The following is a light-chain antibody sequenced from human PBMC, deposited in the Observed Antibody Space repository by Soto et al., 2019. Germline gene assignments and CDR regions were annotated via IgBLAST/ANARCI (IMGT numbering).Light chain of an antibody. CDR1: QDIDTW. CDR2: QAS. J-gene: IGKJ1*01. V-gene: IGKV1-5*03. Sequence: DIQMTQSPSTLSASVGYTVTITCRASQDIDTWLAWYQQRPGKVPKLLISQASTLENGVPSRFSGSGYGTEFTLTISSLQPDDFATYFCQQYHTYWWSFGQGSKVEIK. CDR3: QQYHTYWWS.